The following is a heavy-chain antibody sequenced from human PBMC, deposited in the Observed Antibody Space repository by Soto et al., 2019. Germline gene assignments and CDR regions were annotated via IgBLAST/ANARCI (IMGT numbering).Heavy chain of an antibody. Sequence: ASVKVSCKASGYTFTTYDINWVRQATGHGLEWMGWINPNSGNIGYAQRFQGRVTMTRDTAIRTAYMEVSSLRSDDTAVYYCARGRASGSYYLLDYWGQGTLVTVSS. CDR1: GYTFTTYD. D-gene: IGHD3-10*01. CDR2: INPNSGNI. J-gene: IGHJ4*02. CDR3: ARGRASGSYYLLDY. V-gene: IGHV1-8*01.